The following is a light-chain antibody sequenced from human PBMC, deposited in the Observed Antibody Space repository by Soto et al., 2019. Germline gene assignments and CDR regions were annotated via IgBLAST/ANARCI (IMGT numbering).Light chain of an antibody. CDR2: EVS. V-gene: IGLV2-14*01. Sequence: QSALTQPASVSGSPGQSITISCTGASSDIGSYNYVSWYQQHLGKAPKLIIYEVSNRPSGVSNRLSGSKSDNTASLTISGLQTEDEADYYCSSYTGTTTVFGGGTKVTVL. CDR1: SSDIGSYNY. J-gene: IGLJ3*02. CDR3: SSYTGTTTV.